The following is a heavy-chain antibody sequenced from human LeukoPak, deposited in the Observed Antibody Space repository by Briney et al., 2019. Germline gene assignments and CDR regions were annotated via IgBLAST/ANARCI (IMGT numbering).Heavy chain of an antibody. CDR3: ARSLPYGTTWYGRSDF. Sequence: GGSPRLSCAASGFPFNAYWMTWVRQAPGKGLEWVANIRQDGDTKYYVDSVKGRFTISRDNAMNSLYLQMNSLRAEDTAIYYCARSLPYGTTWYGRSDFWGQGTLVTVSS. CDR2: IRQDGDTK. J-gene: IGHJ4*02. V-gene: IGHV3-7*03. CDR1: GFPFNAYW. D-gene: IGHD6-13*01.